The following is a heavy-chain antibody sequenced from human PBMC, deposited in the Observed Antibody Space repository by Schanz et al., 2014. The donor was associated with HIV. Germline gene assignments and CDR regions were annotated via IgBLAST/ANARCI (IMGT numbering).Heavy chain of an antibody. J-gene: IGHJ4*02. Sequence: EVQLLESGGGLVQPGGSLRLSCAASGFMFSSYGMSWVRQAPGKGLEWVSYISSRNSTIYYADSVKGRFTISRDNSKNTLYLQMNSLRVEDTAVYYCARDLPNPYFDFSGPAGDYWGQGALVTVSS. D-gene: IGHD3-22*01. CDR1: GFMFSSYG. CDR2: ISSRNSTI. CDR3: ARDLPNPYFDFSGPAGDY. V-gene: IGHV3-48*01.